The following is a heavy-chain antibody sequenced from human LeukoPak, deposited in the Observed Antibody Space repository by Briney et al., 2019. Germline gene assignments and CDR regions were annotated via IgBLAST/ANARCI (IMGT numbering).Heavy chain of an antibody. CDR3: AKDAPGIKVAGHCDF. V-gene: IGHV3-30*19. Sequence: PGRSLRLSCTASGFTFSSYGMHWVRQAPGKGLEWVGVISYDETDEYYAESVKGRFTISRDNPKNTLYLQMNNLKPEDTAVYYCAKDAPGIKVAGHCDFWGQGTLVTVSS. CDR2: ISYDETDE. J-gene: IGHJ4*02. D-gene: IGHD6-19*01. CDR1: GFTFSSYG.